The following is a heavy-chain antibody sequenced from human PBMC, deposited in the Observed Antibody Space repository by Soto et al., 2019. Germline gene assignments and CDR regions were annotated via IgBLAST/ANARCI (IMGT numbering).Heavy chain of an antibody. CDR1: GYSFTSYG. CDR2: ISAYNGNT. V-gene: IGHV1-18*01. D-gene: IGHD2-8*01. J-gene: IGHJ4*02. CDR3: ARDRALVLADY. Sequence: QVQLVQSGAEVKKPGASVKVSCKASGYSFTSYGISWVRQAPGQGLEWMGWISAYNGNTNYAQTCHVRFTMTTDTSTSTVYTELRSLRSDDTAVYYCARDRALVLADYWGQGTLVTVSA.